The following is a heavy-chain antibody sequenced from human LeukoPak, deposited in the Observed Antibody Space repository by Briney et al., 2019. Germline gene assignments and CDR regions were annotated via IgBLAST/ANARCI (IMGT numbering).Heavy chain of an antibody. V-gene: IGHV3-21*01. CDR1: GFTFSSYS. Sequence: GGSLRLSCAASGFTFSSYSMNWVRQAPGKGLEWVSSISSSSSYIYYADSVKGRFTISRDNAKNSLYLQMNSLRAEDTAVYYCARDLLLADNGGSSAHDYWGQGTLVTVSS. CDR2: ISSSSSYI. CDR3: ARDLLLADNGGSSAHDY. D-gene: IGHD2-15*01. J-gene: IGHJ4*02.